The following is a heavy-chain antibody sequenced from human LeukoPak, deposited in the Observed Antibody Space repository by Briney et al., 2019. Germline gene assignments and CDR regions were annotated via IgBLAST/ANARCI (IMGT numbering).Heavy chain of an antibody. D-gene: IGHD5-12*01. CDR3: AIRQASPFDY. CDR1: GFTFSSYE. J-gene: IGHJ4*02. V-gene: IGHV3-48*03. CDR2: ISSSGSTI. Sequence: GGSLGLSCAASGFTFSSYEMNWVRQAPGKGLEWVSYISSSGSTIYYADSVKGRFTISRDNAKNSLYLQMNSLRAEDTAVYYCAIRQASPFDYWGQGTLVTVSS.